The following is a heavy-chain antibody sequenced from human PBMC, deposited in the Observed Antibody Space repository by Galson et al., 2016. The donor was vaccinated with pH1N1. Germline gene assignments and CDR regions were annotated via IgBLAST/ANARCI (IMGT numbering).Heavy chain of an antibody. CDR1: GFSLITPAVG. V-gene: IGHV2-5*01. CDR3: AHLTSNQVYYFQH. J-gene: IGHJ4*02. Sequence: PALVKPTQTLTLACNLTGFSLITPAVGVVWIRQPPGKALEWLALIYWNDDKLYSPSLKSRLTITKDTSKTQGVLTLTDMAPVDTATYFCAHLTSNQVYYFQHWGQGALVTVSS. CDR2: IYWNDDK. D-gene: IGHD2-2*01.